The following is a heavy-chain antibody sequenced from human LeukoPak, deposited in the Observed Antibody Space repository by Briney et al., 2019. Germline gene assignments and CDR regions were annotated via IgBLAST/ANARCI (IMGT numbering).Heavy chain of an antibody. CDR3: ARSPELYYYDSSGYFGASYYFDY. CDR2: TYYRSKWYN. Sequence: SQTLSLTCAISGDSVSSNSAAWNWIRQSPSRGLEWLGRTYYRSKWYNDYAVSVKSRITINPDTSKNQFSLQLNSVTPEDTAVYYCARSPELYYYDSSGYFGASYYFDYWGQGTLVTVPS. CDR1: GDSVSSNSAA. V-gene: IGHV6-1*01. J-gene: IGHJ4*02. D-gene: IGHD3-22*01.